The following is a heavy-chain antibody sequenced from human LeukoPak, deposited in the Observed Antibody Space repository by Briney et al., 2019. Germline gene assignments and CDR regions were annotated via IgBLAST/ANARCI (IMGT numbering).Heavy chain of an antibody. J-gene: IGHJ6*02. V-gene: IGHV3-73*01. CDR3: LRGSNSGYYYGMDV. Sequence: GGSLRLSCAASGFIFSDSAIHWVRQASGKGLEWVGRIRTKTYSYATAYAASLKVRFTISRDDSRNTAYLQMNSLKSEDTAVYYCLRGSNSGYYYGMDVWGLGTTVTVSS. D-gene: IGHD2-2*01. CDR2: IRTKTYSYAT. CDR1: GFIFSDSA.